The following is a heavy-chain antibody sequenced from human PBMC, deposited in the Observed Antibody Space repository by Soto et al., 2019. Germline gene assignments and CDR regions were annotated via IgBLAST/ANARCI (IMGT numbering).Heavy chain of an antibody. CDR3: AKKCTGSSSMGCFDS. CDR2: LSGDTRDT. CDR1: GFSFSSHA. D-gene: IGHD6-6*01. Sequence: EVQLLESGGGLVQPGGSLRLSYAASGFSFSSHAMSWVRQAPGKGLDWVSSLSGDTRDTYAADSVKGRFTISRDNSKNTVYLQMISLRAEDTAVYFCAKKCTGSSSMGCFDSWGQGTLVTVSS. V-gene: IGHV3-23*01. J-gene: IGHJ4*02.